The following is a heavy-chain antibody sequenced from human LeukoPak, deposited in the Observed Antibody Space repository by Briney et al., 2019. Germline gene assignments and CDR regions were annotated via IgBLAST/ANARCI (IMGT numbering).Heavy chain of an antibody. CDR1: GFTFSSYA. CDR2: ISGSGGST. CDR3: AKDWDLTTVTTHDY. J-gene: IGHJ4*02. V-gene: IGHV3-23*01. D-gene: IGHD4-11*01. Sequence: GGSLRLSCAASGFTFSSYAMSWVRQAPGKGLEWVSAISGSGGSTYYADSVKGRFTISRDNSKNTPYLQMNSLRAEDTAVYYCAKDWDLTTVTTHDYWGQGTLVTVSS.